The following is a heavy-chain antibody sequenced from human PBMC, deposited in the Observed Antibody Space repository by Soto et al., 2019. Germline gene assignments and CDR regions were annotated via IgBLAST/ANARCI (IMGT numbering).Heavy chain of an antibody. V-gene: IGHV1-18*01. J-gene: IGHJ6*02. D-gene: IGHD5-18*01. CDR1: GYTFTSYG. Sequence: QVQLVQSGAEVKKPGASVKVSCKASGYTFTSYGLTWVRQAPGQGLEWMGWISAYNGNTNYAQKLQGRVTMTTDTSTSTAYIELRSLRSDDTAVYYCARVKYITPYYYFYGMEVWCQGTTVTVSS. CDR3: ARVKYITPYYYFYGMEV. CDR2: ISAYNGNT.